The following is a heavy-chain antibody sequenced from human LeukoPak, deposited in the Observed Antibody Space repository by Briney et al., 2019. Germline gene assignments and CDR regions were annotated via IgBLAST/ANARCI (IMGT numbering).Heavy chain of an antibody. D-gene: IGHD3-22*01. V-gene: IGHV1-58*02. J-gene: IGHJ4*02. CDR1: GFTFTSSA. CDR2: IVFGSGNT. CDR3: AAAAYYYDSSGYYYYFDY. Sequence: GASVQVSCQASGFTFTSSAMQWVRQARGQRLEWIGWIVFGSGNTNYAQKFQERVTITRDMSTSTAYMELSSLRSEDTAVYYCAAAAYYYDSSGYYYYFDYWGQGTLVTVSS.